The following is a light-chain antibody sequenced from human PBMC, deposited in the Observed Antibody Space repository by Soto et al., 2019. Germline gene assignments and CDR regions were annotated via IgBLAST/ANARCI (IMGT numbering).Light chain of an antibody. CDR1: QSIGNY. CDR3: QQSYSTPYT. V-gene: IGKV1-39*01. CDR2: AAS. Sequence: DLQMTQSPSSLSASVGDRVAVTCRASQSIGNYLNWYQQKPGRAPKLLIYAASTLPSGVPSRFSGSGSGTDFTLTISGLQPEDVATYYCQQSYSTPYTFGQGTKLEIK. J-gene: IGKJ2*01.